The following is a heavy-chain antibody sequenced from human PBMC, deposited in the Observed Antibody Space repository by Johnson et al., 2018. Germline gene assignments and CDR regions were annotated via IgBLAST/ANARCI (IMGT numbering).Heavy chain of an antibody. V-gene: IGHV3-33*01. CDR3: AGDFRDYSFYYYYGMDV. CDR2: IWYDGSNK. Sequence: QVQLQESGGGVVQPGRSLRLSCAASGFTFSSYGMHWVRQAPGKGLEWVAVIWYDGSNKYYADSVKGRFTISRDNSKNTLYLQMNSLRAEDTAVYYCAGDFRDYSFYYYYGMDVWGQGTTVTVSS. J-gene: IGHJ6*02. D-gene: IGHD4-17*01. CDR1: GFTFSSYG.